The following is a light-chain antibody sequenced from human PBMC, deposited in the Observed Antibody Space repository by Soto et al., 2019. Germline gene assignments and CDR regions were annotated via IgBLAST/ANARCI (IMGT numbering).Light chain of an antibody. J-gene: IGKJ1*01. CDR3: LQYGSSKT. CDR2: GAS. Sequence: EIVLTQSPGTLSLSPGERATLSCRASQSVSSSYLAWYQQKPGQAPRLLIYGASSRATGIPDRFSGSGSGTDFTLTIRSLEPEDFAVYYCLQYGSSKTFGQGTKVEIK. V-gene: IGKV3-20*01. CDR1: QSVSSSY.